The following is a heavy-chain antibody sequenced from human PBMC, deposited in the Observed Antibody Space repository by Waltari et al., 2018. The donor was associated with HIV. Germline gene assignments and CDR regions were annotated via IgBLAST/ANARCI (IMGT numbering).Heavy chain of an antibody. Sequence: EVQLVESGGGLVKPGGSLRLSCAASGFTFSSYSMNWVRQAPGKGRGWVSSISSSSSYIYYADSVKGRFTISRDNAKNSLYLQMNSLGAEDTAVYYCARSVYSYGYLTYYYGMDVWGQGTTVTVSS. V-gene: IGHV3-21*01. J-gene: IGHJ6*02. D-gene: IGHD5-18*01. CDR3: ARSVYSYGYLTYYYGMDV. CDR1: GFTFSSYS. CDR2: ISSSSSYI.